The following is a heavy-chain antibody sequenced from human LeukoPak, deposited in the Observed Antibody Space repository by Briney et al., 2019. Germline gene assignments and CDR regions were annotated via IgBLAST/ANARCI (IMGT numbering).Heavy chain of an antibody. CDR1: EYTFTGYY. CDR3: ARSATGWFDP. Sequence: ASVKVSCKASEYTFTGYYMHWVRQAPGQGLEWMGWINPNSGATSYAQKFQGRVTMTRDTSTSTVYMELSSLRSEDTAVYYCARSATGWFDPWGQGTLVTVSS. CDR2: INPNSGAT. V-gene: IGHV1-2*02. D-gene: IGHD3-10*01. J-gene: IGHJ5*02.